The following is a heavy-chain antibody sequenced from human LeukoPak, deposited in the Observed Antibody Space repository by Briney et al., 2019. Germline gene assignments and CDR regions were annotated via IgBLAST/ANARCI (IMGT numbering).Heavy chain of an antibody. D-gene: IGHD3-10*01. J-gene: IGHJ4*02. CDR1: GYTFSSYG. Sequence: ASVKVSCKASGYTFSSYGISWVRQAPGQGLEWMGRISAYNGNTNYAQKLQGRVTMSTDTSTSTAYMELRSLRSDDTAVYYCARVSLVISLFDYWGQGTLVTVSS. CDR2: ISAYNGNT. V-gene: IGHV1-18*01. CDR3: ARVSLVISLFDY.